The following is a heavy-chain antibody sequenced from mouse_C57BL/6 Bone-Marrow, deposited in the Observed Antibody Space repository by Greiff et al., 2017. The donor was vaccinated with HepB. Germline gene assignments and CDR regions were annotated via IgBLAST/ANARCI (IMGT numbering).Heavy chain of an antibody. J-gene: IGHJ2*01. CDR3: ASFSSFFDY. CDR2: IYPGRGST. CDR1: GYTFTSYW. V-gene: IGHV1-55*01. Sequence: QVQLQQPGAELVKPGASVKMSCQASGYTFTSYWITWVKQRPGQGLEWIGDIYPGRGSTNYNEKFKSKATLTVDTSSSTAYMQLSSLTSEDSAVYYCASFSSFFDYWGQGTTLTVSS.